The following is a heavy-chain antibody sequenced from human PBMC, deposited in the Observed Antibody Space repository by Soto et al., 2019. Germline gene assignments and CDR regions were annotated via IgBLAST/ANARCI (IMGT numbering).Heavy chain of an antibody. V-gene: IGHV3-30*18. J-gene: IGHJ3*02. D-gene: IGHD1-1*01. CDR2: ISYDGGNE. CDR1: GFTFSHYA. CDR3: VKGGTTSAFSTFEI. Sequence: QVQLVESGGGVVQPGRSLRLSCAASGFTFSHYAFHWVRQAPGKGLAWVAGISYDGGNEYYADSEKGRFTMSRDSPKNTLYLQMNNLTPEDTAVYYCVKGGTTSAFSTFEIWGQGTVVTVSS.